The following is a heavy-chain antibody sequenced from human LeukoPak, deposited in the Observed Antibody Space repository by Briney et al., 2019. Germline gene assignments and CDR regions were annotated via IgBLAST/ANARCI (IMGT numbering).Heavy chain of an antibody. CDR2: IYYSGST. J-gene: IGHJ4*02. D-gene: IGHD3-10*01. CDR3: ARRYVLLWFGESHVPEGYFDY. CDR1: GGSISSSSYY. V-gene: IGHV4-39*01. Sequence: PSETLSLTCTVSGGSISSSSYYWGWIRQPPGKGLQWIGSIYYSGSTYYNPSLKSRVTISVDTSKNQFSLKLSSVTAADTAVYYCARRYVLLWFGESHVPEGYFDYWGQGTLVTVSS.